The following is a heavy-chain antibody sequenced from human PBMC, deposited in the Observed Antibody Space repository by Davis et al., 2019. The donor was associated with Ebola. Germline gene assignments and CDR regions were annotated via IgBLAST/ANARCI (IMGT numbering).Heavy chain of an antibody. J-gene: IGHJ6*04. V-gene: IGHV4-28*03. CDR3: ARGRLLEWPPTFYGLDV. CDR2: IYNTAST. CDR1: GYSISSSNW. Sequence: MPGGSLRLSCAVSGYSISSSNWWGWIRQAPGKGLEWIAFIYNTASTNQNPSLQSRVTISIDTPNKQISLKLSSVTAADTAVYYCARGRLLEWPPTFYGLDVWGKGTTVTVSS. D-gene: IGHD3-3*01.